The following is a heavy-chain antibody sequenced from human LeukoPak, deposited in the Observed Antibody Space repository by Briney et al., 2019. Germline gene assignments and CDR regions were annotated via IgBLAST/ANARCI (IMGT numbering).Heavy chain of an antibody. CDR3: ASQRPPHYTAMGD. CDR2: TYYNSKWIY. D-gene: IGHD5-18*01. J-gene: IGHJ4*02. CDR1: GDSVSSNSAA. Sequence: SQTLSLTCDISGDSVSSNSAAWNRIRQSPSRGLEWLGRTYYNSKWIYDYAESVKSRLTINTDTSKNQFSLQLNSVTPGDTAVYYCASQRPPHYTAMGDWGQGILVTVSS. V-gene: IGHV6-1*01.